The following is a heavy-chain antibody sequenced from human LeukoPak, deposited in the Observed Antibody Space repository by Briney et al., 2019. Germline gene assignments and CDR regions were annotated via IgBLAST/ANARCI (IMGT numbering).Heavy chain of an antibody. D-gene: IGHD3-22*01. CDR3: AREWDYYDSSGGHAFDI. CDR1: GFPFDDYA. CDR2: INWNGGST. Sequence: GGTLRLSCAASGFPFDDYAMSWVRQAPGKGLEWISGINWNGGSTSYADSVKGRFTISRDNAKNSLFLQMNSLRAEDTALYYCAREWDYYDSSGGHAFDIWGQGTMVTVSS. J-gene: IGHJ3*02. V-gene: IGHV3-20*04.